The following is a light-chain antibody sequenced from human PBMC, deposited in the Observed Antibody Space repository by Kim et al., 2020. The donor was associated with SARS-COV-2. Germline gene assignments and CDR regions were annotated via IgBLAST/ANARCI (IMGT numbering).Light chain of an antibody. J-gene: IGLJ1*01. Sequence: GQAITISCTGTSSDVGGYNYVSWYQQHPGKAPKLMIFDVSNRPSGVSNRFSGSKSGNTASLTISGLQTEDEADYYCSSYTSSSLYVFGTGTQLTVL. V-gene: IGLV2-14*03. CDR2: DVS. CDR3: SSYTSSSLYV. CDR1: SSDVGGYNY.